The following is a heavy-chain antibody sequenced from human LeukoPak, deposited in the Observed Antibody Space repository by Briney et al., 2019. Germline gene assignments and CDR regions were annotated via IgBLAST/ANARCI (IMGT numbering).Heavy chain of an antibody. CDR2: ISLSGLT. Sequence: SGTLSLTCGVSGGSIRSTNWWWWVRQPPGQGLEWIGEISLSGLTNYNPSLKSRVTMALDKSKNHLSLNLTSVTAADTAVYYCSRENGAFSPVGYWCQGTMVTVPS. J-gene: IGHJ4*02. D-gene: IGHD2-8*01. CDR1: GGSIRSTNW. CDR3: SRENGAFSPVGY. V-gene: IGHV4-4*02.